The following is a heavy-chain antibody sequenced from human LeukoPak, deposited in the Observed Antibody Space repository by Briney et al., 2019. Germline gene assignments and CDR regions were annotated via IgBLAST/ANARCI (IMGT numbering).Heavy chain of an antibody. CDR1: GFTFSSYS. D-gene: IGHD1-26*01. CDR2: ISGSGGST. V-gene: IGHV3-23*01. CDR3: AKASSGSYFFDY. Sequence: PGGSLRLSCAASGFTFSSYSMNWVRQAPGKGLEWVSAISGSGGSTYYADSVKGRFTISRDNSKNTLYLQMNSLRAEDTAVYYCAKASSGSYFFDYWGQGTLVTVSS. J-gene: IGHJ4*02.